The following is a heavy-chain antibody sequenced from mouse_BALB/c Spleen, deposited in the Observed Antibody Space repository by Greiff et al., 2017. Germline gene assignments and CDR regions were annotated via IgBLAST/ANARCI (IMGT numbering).Heavy chain of an antibody. Sequence: VQLQQPGAELVKPGASVKLSCKASGYTFTSYWMHWVKQRPGQGLEWIGEINPSNGRTNYNEKFKSKATLTVDKSSSTAYMQLSSLTSEDSAVYYCARGDYYGSSYPAWFAYWGEGTLVTVSA. D-gene: IGHD1-1*01. CDR2: INPSNGRT. J-gene: IGHJ3*01. CDR1: GYTFTSYW. CDR3: ARGDYYGSSYPAWFAY. V-gene: IGHV1S81*02.